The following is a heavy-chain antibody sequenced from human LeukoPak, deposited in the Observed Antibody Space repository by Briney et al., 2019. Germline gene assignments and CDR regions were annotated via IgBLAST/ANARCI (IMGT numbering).Heavy chain of an antibody. J-gene: IGHJ6*02. CDR1: GFTFSSYS. CDR3: ARDHGSGSLGDYYYGMDV. V-gene: IGHV3-21*01. Sequence: TGGSLRLSCAASGFTFSSYSMNWVRQAPGKGLEWVSSISSSSSYIYYADSVKGRFTISGDNAKNSLYLQMSSLRAEDTAVYYCARDHGSGSLGDYYYGMDVWGQGTTVTVPS. D-gene: IGHD3-10*01. CDR2: ISSSSSYI.